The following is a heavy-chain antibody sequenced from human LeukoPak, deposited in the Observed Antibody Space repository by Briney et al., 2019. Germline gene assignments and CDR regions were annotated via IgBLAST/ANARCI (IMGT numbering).Heavy chain of an antibody. CDR2: VSGSGGST. CDR3: AKDLDIVATITGN. CDR1: GFTFSSYA. V-gene: IGHV3-23*01. Sequence: GGALRLSCAASGFTFSSYAMSWVRQAPGKGLEWVSGVSGSGGSTYYADSVKGRFTISRDNSKNTLYLQMNSLRAEDTAVYYCAKDLDIVATITGNWGQGTLVTVSS. D-gene: IGHD5-12*01. J-gene: IGHJ4*02.